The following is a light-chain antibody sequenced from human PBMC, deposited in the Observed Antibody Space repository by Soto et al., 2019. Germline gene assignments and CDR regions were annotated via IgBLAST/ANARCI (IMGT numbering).Light chain of an antibody. CDR2: EVR. V-gene: IGLV2-14*01. Sequence: QSVLTQPASVSGSPGQSITISCTGTRSDVGGNNYVSWYQQHPGKAPKVIIFEVRNRPSGVSDRFSGSKSGNTASLTISGLQAEDEADYYCNSYTTTNTLVFGGGTQLTVL. CDR3: NSYTTTNTLV. J-gene: IGLJ3*02. CDR1: RSDVGGNNY.